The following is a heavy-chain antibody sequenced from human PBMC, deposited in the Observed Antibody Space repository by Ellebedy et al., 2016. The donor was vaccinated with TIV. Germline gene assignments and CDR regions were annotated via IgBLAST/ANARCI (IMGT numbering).Heavy chain of an antibody. CDR3: ARCMVRGLYDYYGLDV. Sequence: GESLKISCEASGFTFSSYAMHWVRQAPGKALEWVAGISSDEQKKYFADSVEGRFTIFRDNFKNTVDLQMDSLRGEDTAVYYCARCMVRGLYDYYGLDVWGQGTTVSVSS. J-gene: IGHJ6*02. CDR2: ISSDEQKK. D-gene: IGHD3-10*01. CDR1: GFTFSSYA. V-gene: IGHV3-30*04.